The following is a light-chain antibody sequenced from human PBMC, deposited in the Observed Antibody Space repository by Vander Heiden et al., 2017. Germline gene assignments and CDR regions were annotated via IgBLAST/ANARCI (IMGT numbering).Light chain of an antibody. CDR3: QQRSSWWT. Sequence: EVVLTQSPTTLSLSPGERATLSCRASQSVTTFLAWYQQKPGQAPRLLIYDASNRAAGIPARFSGSGSGTDFTLSISSLEPEDSAVYYWQQRSSWWTFGQGTKLEIK. CDR1: QSVTTF. CDR2: DAS. V-gene: IGKV3-11*01. J-gene: IGKJ1*01.